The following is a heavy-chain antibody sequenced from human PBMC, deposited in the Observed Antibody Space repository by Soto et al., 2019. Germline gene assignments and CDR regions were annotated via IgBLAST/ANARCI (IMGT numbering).Heavy chain of an antibody. Sequence: PGGSLRLSCAASGFPFSSYAMHWVRQAPGKWLEWVAVISLDGSNNYSADSVKGRFTSSRDNSKNKLYLQMNSLIAEDTTVYYCARESTGTTKRAYYYGIDVWGQGXTVTVYS. D-gene: IGHD1-7*01. CDR2: ISLDGSNN. CDR1: GFPFSSYA. J-gene: IGHJ6*02. CDR3: ARESTGTTKRAYYYGIDV. V-gene: IGHV3-30-3*01.